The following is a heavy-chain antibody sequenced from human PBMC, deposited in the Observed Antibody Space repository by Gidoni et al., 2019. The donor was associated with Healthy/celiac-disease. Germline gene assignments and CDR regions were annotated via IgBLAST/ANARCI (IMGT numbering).Heavy chain of an antibody. CDR3: AILPGLELGEDQFDY. CDR2: IYYSGST. J-gene: IGHJ4*02. CDR1: GGSIRSSSYY. D-gene: IGHD3-10*01. V-gene: IGHV4-39*01. Sequence: QLQLQESGPGLVKPSDTLSLTCTVSGGSIRSSSYYWGWIRQPPGKGLEWIGSIYYSGSTYYNPSLKSRGTISVDTSKNQFSLKLSSVTAADTAVYYCAILPGLELGEDQFDYWGQGTLVTVSS.